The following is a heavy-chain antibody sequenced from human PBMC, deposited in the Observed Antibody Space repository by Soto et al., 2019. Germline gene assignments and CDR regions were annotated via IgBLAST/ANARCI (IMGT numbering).Heavy chain of an antibody. CDR1: DYTFTSYD. CDR2: ISAYSGNT. J-gene: IGHJ4*02. V-gene: IGHV1-18*01. CDR3: AREGQTEYYFEY. Sequence: QVQLVQSGAEVKKPGASVTVSCKASDYTFTSYDISWVRQAPGQGLEWMGWISAYSGNTNYAQKFQGRVTMTTDTSTSTAYMELRSLRSDDTAVYYCAREGQTEYYFEYWGRGTLVTVSS.